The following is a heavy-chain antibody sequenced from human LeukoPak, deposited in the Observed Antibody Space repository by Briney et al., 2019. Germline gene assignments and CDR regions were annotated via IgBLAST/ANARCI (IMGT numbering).Heavy chain of an antibody. CDR3: ARAPPYSSSSVDC. CDR1: GFTFSSYA. Sequence: GGSLRLSCAASGFTFSSYAMHWVRQAPGKGLEWVAVISYDGSNKYYADSVKGRFTISRDNSKNTLYLQMNSLRAEDTAVYYCARAPPYSSSSVDCWGQGTLVTVSS. V-gene: IGHV3-30-3*01. D-gene: IGHD6-6*01. CDR2: ISYDGSNK. J-gene: IGHJ4*02.